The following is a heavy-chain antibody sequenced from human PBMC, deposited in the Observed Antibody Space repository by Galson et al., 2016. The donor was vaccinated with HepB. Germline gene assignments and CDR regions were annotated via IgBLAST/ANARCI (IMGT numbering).Heavy chain of an antibody. J-gene: IGHJ2*01. D-gene: IGHD3-22*01. CDR3: ARTDYDRSGYYPTNWYFDL. CDR1: GFSLTASRVG. CDR2: IYYDDYK. V-gene: IGHV2-5*02. Sequence: PALVKPTQTLTLTCDFYGFSLTASRVGVGWVRQPPGKALEWLALIYYDDYKLFSPSLRTRLSIDMDTSGNQVVLTMTDMDPVDTATYYCARTDYDRSGYYPTNWYFDLWGRGTLVTVSS.